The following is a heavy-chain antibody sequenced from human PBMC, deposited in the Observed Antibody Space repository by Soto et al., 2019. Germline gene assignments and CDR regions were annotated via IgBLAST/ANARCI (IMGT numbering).Heavy chain of an antibody. CDR1: GFTFSDSP. J-gene: IGHJ2*01. Sequence: QVHLLVESGGGVVQPGRSLRLSCEASGFTFSDSPMQWLRQAQGRGPEWVAGTSYDGVNKYYADSVKGRFTISRDNSKNTLFLQMSSLRPEDTAVYYCARSGTAVTTRYFDLWGGGTQVTVSS. CDR3: ARSGTAVTTRYFDL. CDR2: TSYDGVNK. D-gene: IGHD4-17*01. V-gene: IGHV3-30-3*01.